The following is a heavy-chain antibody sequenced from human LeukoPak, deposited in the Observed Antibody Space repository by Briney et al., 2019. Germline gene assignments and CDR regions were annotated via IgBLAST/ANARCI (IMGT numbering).Heavy chain of an antibody. V-gene: IGHV1-2*02. CDR3: ASHIVGATGSAFDI. CDR2: INPNSGGT. J-gene: IGHJ3*02. Sequence: ASVKVSCKASGYTFTGYYMHWVRQAPGQGLEWMGWINPNSGGTNYAQKFQGRVTMTTDTSTGTAYMELSSLRSEDTAVYYCASHIVGATGSAFDIWGQGTMVTVSS. CDR1: GYTFTGYY. D-gene: IGHD1-26*01.